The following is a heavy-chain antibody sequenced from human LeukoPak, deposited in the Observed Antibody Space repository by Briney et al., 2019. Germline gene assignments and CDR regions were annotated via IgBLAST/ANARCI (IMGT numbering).Heavy chain of an antibody. CDR1: GGTFSSYA. V-gene: IGHV1-69*04. CDR2: IIPILGIA. D-gene: IGHD3-10*01. CDR3: ARAYYYGSGSYGPFDY. Sequence: SVKVSCKASGGTFSSYAISWVRQAPGQGLEWMGRIIPILGIANYAQKFQGRVTITADKSTSTAYMELSSLRSEDTAVYYCARAYYYGSGSYGPFDYWGQGTLVTVSS. J-gene: IGHJ4*02.